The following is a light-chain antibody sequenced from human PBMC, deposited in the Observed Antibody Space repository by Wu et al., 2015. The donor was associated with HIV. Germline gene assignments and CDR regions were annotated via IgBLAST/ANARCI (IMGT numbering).Light chain of an antibody. Sequence: DIQLTQSPSFLSASVGDRVTITCRASQGISSYLAWYQQKPGKAPKLMIYTAFTLQSGVPSRFSGSGSGTEFTLTISSLQPEDFATYYCQQLNSYPITFGQGTRLEIK. J-gene: IGKJ5*01. CDR2: TAF. CDR3: QQLNSYPIT. CDR1: QGISSY. V-gene: IGKV1-9*01.